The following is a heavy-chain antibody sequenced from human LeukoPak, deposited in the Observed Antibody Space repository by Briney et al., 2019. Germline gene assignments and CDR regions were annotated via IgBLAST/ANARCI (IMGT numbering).Heavy chain of an antibody. V-gene: IGHV3-48*01. Sequence: GGSLRLSCAASGFTFSDYSMNWVRQAPGKGLEWVSYISSSSDTIYYADSVKGRFTISRDNAKNSLYLQMNSLRAEDTAVYFCATESGTYSGTCFDYWGQGTLVTVSS. CDR2: ISSSSDTI. CDR3: ATESGTYSGTCFDY. D-gene: IGHD1-26*01. J-gene: IGHJ4*02. CDR1: GFTFSDYS.